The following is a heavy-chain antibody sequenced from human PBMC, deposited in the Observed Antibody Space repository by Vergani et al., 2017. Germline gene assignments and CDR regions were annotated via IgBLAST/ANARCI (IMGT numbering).Heavy chain of an antibody. CDR2: IYVSGIT. CDR3: ASGSCLVGSCYKPLFDC. V-gene: IGHV4-61*02. D-gene: IGHD2-15*01. J-gene: IGHJ4*02. Sequence: QGQLQESGPGLVKPSQTLSLTCTVSVASINNDFYYWHWIRQPAGKGLEWIGRIYVSGITDYNSSLQSLVSMSVDTSKNQVSLTLTSVTAADTAVYFCASGSCLVGSCYKPLFDCRVEGIVVTVSS. CDR1: VASINNDFYY.